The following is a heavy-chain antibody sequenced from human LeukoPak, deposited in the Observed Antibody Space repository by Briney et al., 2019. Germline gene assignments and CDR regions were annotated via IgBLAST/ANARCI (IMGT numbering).Heavy chain of an antibody. V-gene: IGHV1-18*01. CDR3: ARVGRSGSPGAFDI. D-gene: IGHD1-26*01. CDR1: GYTFHTYD. J-gene: IGHJ3*02. CDR2: IRSQNSAT. Sequence: PTASVRVFCRASGYTFHTYDITWVRQAPGQGLEWMGWIRSQNSATNYAQNLQGRVTMTTDASTSTVYMELRSLRSDDTAVYYCARVGRSGSPGAFDIWGQGTMVIVSA.